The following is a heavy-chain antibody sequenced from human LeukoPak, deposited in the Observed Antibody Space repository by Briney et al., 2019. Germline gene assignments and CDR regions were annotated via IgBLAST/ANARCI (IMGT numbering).Heavy chain of an antibody. D-gene: IGHD5-12*01. Sequence: SETLSLTCAVYGGSFSGYYWSWIRQPPGKGLEWIGEINHSGSTNYNPSLKSRVTISVDTSKNQFSLKLSSVTAADTAVYYCARVENVVATITRYYFDYWGQGTLVTVSS. J-gene: IGHJ4*02. CDR1: GGSFSGYY. CDR2: INHSGST. V-gene: IGHV4-34*01. CDR3: ARVENVVATITRYYFDY.